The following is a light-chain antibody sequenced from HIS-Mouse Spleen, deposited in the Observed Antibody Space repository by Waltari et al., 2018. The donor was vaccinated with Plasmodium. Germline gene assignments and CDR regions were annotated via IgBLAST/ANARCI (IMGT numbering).Light chain of an antibody. V-gene: IGKV1-6*01. J-gene: IGKJ2*01. Sequence: AIQMTQSPSSLSASVGDSVTITCRASQGIRTDLGWYQQKPGKAPKLLISAASSLQSGVPSRFSGSGSGTDFTLTISSLQPEDFTTYYCLQDYNYPYTFGQGTKLEIK. CDR2: AAS. CDR1: QGIRTD. CDR3: LQDYNYPYT.